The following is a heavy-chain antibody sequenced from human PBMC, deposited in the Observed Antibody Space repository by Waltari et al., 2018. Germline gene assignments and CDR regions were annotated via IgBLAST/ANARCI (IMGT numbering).Heavy chain of an antibody. CDR3: ARDLRGYSSSWLHYYYYGMDV. V-gene: IGHV3-21*01. D-gene: IGHD6-13*01. CDR2: ISSSSSYI. J-gene: IGHJ6*02. CDR1: GFTFSSYS. Sequence: EVQLVESGGGLVKPGGSLRLSCAASGFTFSSYSMNWVRQAPGKGLEWVSSISSSSSYIYYADSVKGRFTISRDNAKNSLYLQMNSLRAEDTAVYYCARDLRGYSSSWLHYYYYGMDVWGQGTTVIVSS.